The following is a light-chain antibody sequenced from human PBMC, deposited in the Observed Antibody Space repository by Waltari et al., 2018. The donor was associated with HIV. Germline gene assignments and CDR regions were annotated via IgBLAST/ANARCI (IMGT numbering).Light chain of an antibody. V-gene: IGLV2-8*01. J-gene: IGLJ2*01. CDR2: EVN. CDR3: SSHAGSNLFVV. Sequence: QSALPQPPSASGSPGQSVTISCTGTSSDVEGYNSFSWYQQLPGQAPKLMIFEVNKRPSGVPDRFSGSQSGNTASLTVSGLQPEDEADYYCSSHAGSNLFVVFGGGTKLTVL. CDR1: SSDVEGYNS.